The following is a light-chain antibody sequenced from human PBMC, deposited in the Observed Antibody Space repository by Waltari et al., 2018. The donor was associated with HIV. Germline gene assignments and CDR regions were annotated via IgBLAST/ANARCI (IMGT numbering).Light chain of an antibody. Sequence: QSVLPQPPSASGTPGQRVTIPCSGRNSHIGRYSLNWYQQLPGTAPTLLIYSSNQRPLGVPDRFSGSKSGTSASLAISGLQSEDEADYYCAAWDDSRNAHVVFGGGTKLTVL. CDR3: AAWDDSRNAHVV. J-gene: IGLJ2*01. CDR2: SSN. V-gene: IGLV1-44*01. CDR1: NSHIGRYS.